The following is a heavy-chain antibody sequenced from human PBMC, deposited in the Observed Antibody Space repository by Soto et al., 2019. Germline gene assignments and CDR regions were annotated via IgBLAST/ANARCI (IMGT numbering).Heavy chain of an antibody. Sequence: SGGSLRLSCAASGFTFSSYSINWVRQAPGKGLEWVSSISSDSNYIYYADSVRGRFTISRDNAKSSLSLQMNSLRAEDTAVYYCARVSKGSSGAYYFDYWGQGTLVTVSS. J-gene: IGHJ4*02. D-gene: IGHD2-15*01. CDR2: ISSDSNYI. CDR1: GFTFSSYS. CDR3: ARVSKGSSGAYYFDY. V-gene: IGHV3-21*01.